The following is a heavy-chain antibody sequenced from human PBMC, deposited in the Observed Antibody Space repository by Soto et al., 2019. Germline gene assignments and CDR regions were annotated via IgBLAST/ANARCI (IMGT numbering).Heavy chain of an antibody. CDR2: ISSSSSYI. CDR3: ARVVVVPAAGIDY. J-gene: IGHJ4*02. Sequence: EVQLVESGGGLVKPGGSLRLSCAASGFTFSSYSMNWVRQAPGKGLEWVSSISSSSSYIYYADSVKGRFTISRDNAKNSLYLQMNSLRAEDTAVYHCARVVVVPAAGIDYWGQGTLVTVSS. D-gene: IGHD2-2*01. CDR1: GFTFSSYS. V-gene: IGHV3-21*01.